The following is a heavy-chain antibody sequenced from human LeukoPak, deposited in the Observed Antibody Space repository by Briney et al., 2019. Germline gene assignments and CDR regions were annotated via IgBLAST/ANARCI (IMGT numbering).Heavy chain of an antibody. Sequence: ASVKVSCKASGYTFTSYGISWVRQAPGQGLEWMGWISAYNGNTNYAQKLQGRVTMTTDTSTSTAYTELRSLRSDDTAVYFCASPAPYESSGYYKLWGQGTLVTVSS. V-gene: IGHV1-18*01. J-gene: IGHJ4*02. CDR2: ISAYNGNT. D-gene: IGHD3-22*01. CDR3: ASPAPYESSGYYKL. CDR1: GYTFTSYG.